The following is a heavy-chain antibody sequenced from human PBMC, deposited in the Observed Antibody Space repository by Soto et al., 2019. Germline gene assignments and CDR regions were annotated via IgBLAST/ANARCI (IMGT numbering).Heavy chain of an antibody. CDR3: SRGFASGKFYAFES. V-gene: IGHV4-39*07. CDR1: GGSISSSSYY. J-gene: IGHJ4*02. CDR2: IYYSGST. D-gene: IGHD1-26*01. Sequence: PSETLSLTCTVSGGSISSSSYYWGWIRQPPGKGLEWIGSIYYSGSTNYNPSLKSRVTISVDTSKNQFSLKLSSVTAADTAVYYCSRGFASGKFYAFESWGQGTQVTVS.